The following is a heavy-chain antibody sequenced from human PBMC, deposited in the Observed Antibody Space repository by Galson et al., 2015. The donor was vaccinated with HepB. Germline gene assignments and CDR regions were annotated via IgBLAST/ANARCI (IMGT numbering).Heavy chain of an antibody. Sequence: SVKVSCKASGDTFSNSAISWVRQAPGQGLEWMGGIIPIFGSANYAQKFQDRVTITADESTSTAYMELSSLRSEDTAVYYCARARGYSSSWYSTHDAFDIWGQGTMVTVSS. D-gene: IGHD6-13*01. J-gene: IGHJ3*02. CDR2: IIPIFGSA. CDR3: ARARGYSSSWYSTHDAFDI. CDR1: GDTFSNSA. V-gene: IGHV1-69*13.